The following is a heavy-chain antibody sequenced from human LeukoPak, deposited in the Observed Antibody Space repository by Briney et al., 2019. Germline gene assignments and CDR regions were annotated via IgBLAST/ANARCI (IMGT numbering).Heavy chain of an antibody. D-gene: IGHD1-26*01. CDR3: ARSIVGAPEYFHH. CDR2: IYTSGST. CDR1: GGSISSDY. Sequence: PSETLSLTCTVSGGSISSDYWSWIRQPAGKGLEWIGRIYTSGSTNYNPSLKSRVTISVDTSKNQFSLKLSSVAAADTAVYYCARSIVGAPEYFHHWGQGTLVTVSS. V-gene: IGHV4-4*07. J-gene: IGHJ1*01.